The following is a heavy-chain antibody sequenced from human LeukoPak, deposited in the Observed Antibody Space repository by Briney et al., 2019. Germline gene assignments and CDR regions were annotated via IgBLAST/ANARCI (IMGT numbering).Heavy chain of an antibody. CDR1: GGTFSSYA. D-gene: IGHD3-10*01. J-gene: IGHJ4*02. CDR3: ARGSKLLWFGELLPYFDY. V-gene: IGHV1-69*01. CDR2: IIPIFGTA. Sequence: SVKVSCKASGGTFSSYAISWVRQAPGQGLEWMGGIIPIFGTANYAQKFQGGVTITADESTSTAYMELRSLRSDDTAVYYCARGSKLLWFGELLPYFDYWGQGTLVTVSS.